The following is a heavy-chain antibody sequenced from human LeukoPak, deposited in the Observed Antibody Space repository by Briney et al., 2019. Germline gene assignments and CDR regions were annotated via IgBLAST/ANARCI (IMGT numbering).Heavy chain of an antibody. CDR1: GGSISSYY. D-gene: IGHD3-16*02. CDR3: ARAGDYVWGSYLDAFDI. J-gene: IGHJ3*02. Sequence: PSETLSLTCTVSGGSISSYYWSWIRQPPGKGLEWIGYIYYSGSANYNPSLKSRVTISVDTSKNQFSLKLSSVTAADTAVYYCARAGDYVWGSYLDAFDIWGQGQWSPSLQ. CDR2: IYYSGSA. V-gene: IGHV4-59*01.